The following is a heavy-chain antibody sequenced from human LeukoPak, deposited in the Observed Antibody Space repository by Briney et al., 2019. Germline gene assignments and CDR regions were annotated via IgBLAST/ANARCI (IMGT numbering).Heavy chain of an antibody. D-gene: IGHD1-26*01. V-gene: IGHV3-20*04. CDR2: INRNGGST. J-gene: IGHJ4*02. Sequence: GGSLRLSCAASGFSFDDYGMSWVRQPPGKGLECVSGINRNGGSTVYADSVKGRFTISRDNAKNSLYLQMNSLRAEDTALYYCARGRGSYSPYYFDYWGQGTLVTVSS. CDR3: ARGRGSYSPYYFDY. CDR1: GFSFDDYG.